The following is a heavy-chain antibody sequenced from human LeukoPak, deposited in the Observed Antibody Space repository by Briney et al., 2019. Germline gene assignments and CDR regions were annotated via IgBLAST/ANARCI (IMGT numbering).Heavy chain of an antibody. CDR2: IKSKTDGGTT. J-gene: IGHJ4*02. CDR1: GFTFSNAW. CDR3: TTTYCSSTSRYAGY. V-gene: IGHV3-15*01. Sequence: PGGSLRLSCAASGFTFSNAWMSWVRQAPGKGLEWVGRIKSKTDGGTTDYAAPVKGRFTISRDDSKNTLYLQMNSLKTEDTAVYYCTTTYCSSTSRYAGYWGQGTLVTVSS. D-gene: IGHD2-2*01.